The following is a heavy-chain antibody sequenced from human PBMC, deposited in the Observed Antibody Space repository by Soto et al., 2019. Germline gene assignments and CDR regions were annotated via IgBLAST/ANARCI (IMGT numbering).Heavy chain of an antibody. D-gene: IGHD6-19*01. V-gene: IGHV1-69*06. J-gene: IGHJ5*02. Sequence: QVQLVQSGAEVKKPGSSVKVSCKASGGTFSSYAISWVRQAPGQGLEWMGGIIPIFGTANYAQKFQGRVTITADKSTSTAYMELSGLRSEDTAVYYCARDGSSGWYEWWFDPWGQGTLVTVSS. CDR1: GGTFSSYA. CDR2: IIPIFGTA. CDR3: ARDGSSGWYEWWFDP.